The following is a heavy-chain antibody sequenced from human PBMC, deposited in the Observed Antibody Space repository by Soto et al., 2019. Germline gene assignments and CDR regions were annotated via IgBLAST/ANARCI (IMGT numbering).Heavy chain of an antibody. J-gene: IGHJ6*02. D-gene: IGHD4-17*01. V-gene: IGHV6-1*01. Sequence: SQTLSLTCAISGDSVSSNSAAWNWIRQSPSRGLEWLGRTYYRSKWYNDYAVSVKSRITINPDTSKNQFSLQLNSVTPEDTAVYYCARSTYGDYGGGNYYYYYGMDVWGQGTTVTVS. CDR2: TYYRSKWYN. CDR1: GDSVSSNSAA. CDR3: ARSTYGDYGGGNYYYYYGMDV.